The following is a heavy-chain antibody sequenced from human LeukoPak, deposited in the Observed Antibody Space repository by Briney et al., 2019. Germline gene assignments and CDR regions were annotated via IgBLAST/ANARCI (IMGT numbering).Heavy chain of an antibody. Sequence: ASVKVSCKASGGTFTSYGISWVRQAPGQGLEWMGWISAYNGNTNYAQKLQGRVTMTTDTSTSTAYMELRSLRSDDTAVYYCAVGADYYYYYGMDVWGQGTTVTVSS. D-gene: IGHD1-26*01. CDR1: GGTFTSYG. CDR3: AVGADYYYYYGMDV. CDR2: ISAYNGNT. V-gene: IGHV1-18*01. J-gene: IGHJ6*02.